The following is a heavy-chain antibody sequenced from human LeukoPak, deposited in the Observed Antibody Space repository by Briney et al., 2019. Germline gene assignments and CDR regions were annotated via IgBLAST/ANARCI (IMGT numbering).Heavy chain of an antibody. Sequence: PSETLSLTCAVYGGCFSGYYWSWLRQPPGKGLEWIGEINHSGSTNYNPSLKSRVTISVDTSKNQFSLKLSSVTAADTAVYYCARAKPNPQITTPKRQRYGMDVWGKGITVTVSS. CDR2: INHSGST. CDR3: ARAKPNPQITTPKRQRYGMDV. V-gene: IGHV4-34*01. D-gene: IGHD3-3*01. CDR1: GGCFSGYY. J-gene: IGHJ6*04.